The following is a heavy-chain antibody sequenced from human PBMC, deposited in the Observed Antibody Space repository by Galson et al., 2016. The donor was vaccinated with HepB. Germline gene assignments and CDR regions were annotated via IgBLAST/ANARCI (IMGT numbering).Heavy chain of an antibody. CDR1: GFIFKDCA. CDR2: ISWNSGSI. Sequence: SLRLSCAASGFIFKDCAMHWVRQAPGKGLEWVSSISWNSGSIGYADSVKGRFTISRDNAKNSLYLQMNSLRAEDTAFYYCAQDKASISVGATNFQHWGQGTLVTVSS. V-gene: IGHV3-9*01. D-gene: IGHD1-26*01. CDR3: AQDKASISVGATNFQH. J-gene: IGHJ1*01.